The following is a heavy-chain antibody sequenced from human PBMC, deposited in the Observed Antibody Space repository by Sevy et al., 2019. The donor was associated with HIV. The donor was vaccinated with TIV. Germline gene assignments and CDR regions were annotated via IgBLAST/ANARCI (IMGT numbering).Heavy chain of an antibody. D-gene: IGHD6-19*01. Sequence: GFLRLSFAASGFTFSSHAMSWVRQAPGEGLEWVSAISGSGGSTYYEDSGKGQFTISRDNYKNKLYLQMNSMRAEDTAVYYCSRDQTYNSCWAFDYWGQGTLVTVSS. V-gene: IGHV3-23*01. CDR1: GFTFSSHA. J-gene: IGHJ4*02. CDR2: ISGSGGST. CDR3: SRDQTYNSCWAFDY.